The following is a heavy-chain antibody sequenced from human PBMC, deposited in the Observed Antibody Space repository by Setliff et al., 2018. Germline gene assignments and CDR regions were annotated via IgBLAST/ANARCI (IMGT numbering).Heavy chain of an antibody. CDR2: INHSGST. V-gene: IGHV4-34*01. CDR3: ARSGYYDFWSGFLNDAFDI. Sequence: LSLTCAVYGGSSSGYYWSWIRQPPGKGLEWIGEINHSGSTNYNPSLKSRVTISVDTSKNQFSLKLSSVTAADTAVYYCARSGYYDFWSGFLNDAFDIWGQGTMVTVSS. CDR1: GGSSSGYY. D-gene: IGHD3-3*01. J-gene: IGHJ3*02.